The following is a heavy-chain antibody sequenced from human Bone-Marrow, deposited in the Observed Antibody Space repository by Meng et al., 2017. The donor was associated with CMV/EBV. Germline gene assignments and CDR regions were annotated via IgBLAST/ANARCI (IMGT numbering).Heavy chain of an antibody. CDR3: VKDGDFWSGYPRGMDV. CDR2: ISVSGVST. CDR1: GFTFSSYV. D-gene: IGHD3-3*01. Sequence: GGSLRLSCAASGFTFSSYVMTWVRQAPGKGLEWVSGISVSGVSTYYADSVKGRFTISRDNSKNTLYLQMNSLRAEDTAVYYCVKDGDFWSGYPRGMDVWGQGTTVTVSS. V-gene: IGHV3-23*01. J-gene: IGHJ6*02.